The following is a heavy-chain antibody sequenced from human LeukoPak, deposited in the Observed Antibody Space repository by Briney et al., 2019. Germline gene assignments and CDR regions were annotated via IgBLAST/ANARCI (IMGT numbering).Heavy chain of an antibody. CDR1: VYTFTGYP. V-gene: IGHV1-2*02. CDR2: IIPNSGAT. J-gene: IGHJ4*02. CDR3: TREDY. Sequence: ASVKVSCKASVYTFTGYPILWVRQAPGQGLEWMGWIIPNSGATTYAQKFQGRVTMTRDTSISTAFMELSSLRSDDTAVYYCTREDYWGQGTPVTVSS.